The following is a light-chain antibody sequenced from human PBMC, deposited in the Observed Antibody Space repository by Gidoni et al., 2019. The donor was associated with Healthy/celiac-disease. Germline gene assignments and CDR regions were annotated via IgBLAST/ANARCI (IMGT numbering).Light chain of an antibody. CDR3: QQSYSTLT. J-gene: IGKJ4*01. Sequence: DIHMTQSPSSLSASVGDRVTITCRASQSISSYLNLYQRKPGIATSLQSGVPSRFSGSGSGTDFTLTSSSLQPEDFETYYGQQSYSTLTFGGGTKVEIK. CDR1: QSISSY. V-gene: IGKV1-39*01.